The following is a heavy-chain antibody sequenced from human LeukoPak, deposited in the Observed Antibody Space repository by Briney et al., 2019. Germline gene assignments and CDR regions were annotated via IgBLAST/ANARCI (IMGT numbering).Heavy chain of an antibody. CDR2: ISSGSSAI. J-gene: IGHJ4*02. Sequence: GGSLRLSCEASGFTFTTYSMTWVRQAPGKGLEWVSIISSGSSAIFSADALKGRFTISRDDAKNLLYLDMNSLRAEDTAVYYCARGDDDYGDYGGLDYWGQGTLVTVSS. V-gene: IGHV3-21*04. D-gene: IGHD4-17*01. CDR1: GFTFTTYS. CDR3: ARGDDDYGDYGGLDY.